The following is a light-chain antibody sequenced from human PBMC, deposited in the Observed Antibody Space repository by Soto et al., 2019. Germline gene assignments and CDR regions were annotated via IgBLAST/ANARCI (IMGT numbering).Light chain of an antibody. CDR3: RQYDSSPSYT. CDR2: GAS. Sequence: EIVLTQSPGTLSLSPGERATLSCRASQSVSSSSYLAWYQQKPGQAPRLLIYGASSRTTGIPDRFSGSGSATDFTLTISRLEPEDVAVYYCRQYDSSPSYTFGQGTKLEIK. CDR1: QSVSSSSY. V-gene: IGKV3-20*01. J-gene: IGKJ2*01.